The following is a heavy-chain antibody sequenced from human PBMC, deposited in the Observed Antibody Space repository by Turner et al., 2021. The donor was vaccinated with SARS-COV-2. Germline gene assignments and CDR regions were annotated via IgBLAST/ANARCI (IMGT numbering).Heavy chain of an antibody. CDR2: IYYSGST. Sequence: QLQLQESGPGLVKPSETLSLTCTVSGGSISSSSYYWGWIRQPPGKGLEWIGSIYYSGSTYYNPSLKSRVTISVDTSKNQFSLKLSSVTAADTAVYYCATQVYYYGSGSHNWFDPWGQGTLVTVSS. CDR3: ATQVYYYGSGSHNWFDP. J-gene: IGHJ5*02. CDR1: GGSISSSSYY. V-gene: IGHV4-39*01. D-gene: IGHD3-10*01.